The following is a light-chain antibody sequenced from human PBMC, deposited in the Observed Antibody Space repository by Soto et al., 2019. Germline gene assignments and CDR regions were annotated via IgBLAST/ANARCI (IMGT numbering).Light chain of an antibody. CDR3: QQYNSYPWT. CDR2: DAP. V-gene: IGKV1-5*01. CDR1: QSFSPG. Sequence: DIQMTQSPPTLSASVGHRAPITPRPSQSFSPGLAGYTKKPGKAPKLLICDAPSLESGVPSRFSGSGSGTEFTLTISSLQPDDFANYYCQQYNSYPWTFGQGTKVEIK. J-gene: IGKJ1*01.